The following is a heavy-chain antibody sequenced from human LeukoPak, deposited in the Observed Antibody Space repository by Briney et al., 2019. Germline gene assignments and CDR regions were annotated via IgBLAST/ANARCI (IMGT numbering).Heavy chain of an antibody. Sequence: ASVKVSCKASGYTFTGYYMHWVRQAPGQGLEWMGWINPNSGGTNYAQKFQGRVTITADESTSTAYMELSSLRSEDTAVYYCASFEYNYYMDVWGKGTTVTVSS. D-gene: IGHD6-6*01. CDR1: GYTFTGYY. CDR3: ASFEYNYYMDV. V-gene: IGHV1-2*02. J-gene: IGHJ6*03. CDR2: INPNSGGT.